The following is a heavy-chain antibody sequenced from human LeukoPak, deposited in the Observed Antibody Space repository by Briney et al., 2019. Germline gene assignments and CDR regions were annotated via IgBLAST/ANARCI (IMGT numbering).Heavy chain of an antibody. CDR1: GFTFSSYA. J-gene: IGHJ4*02. D-gene: IGHD6-19*01. CDR2: ISGSGGST. Sequence: GSLRLSCAASGFTFSSYAMSWVRQAPGKGLEWVSAISGSGGSTYYADSVKGRFTISRDNSKNTLYLQMNSLRAEDTAVYYCAKDKKYSSGWYYFDYWGQGTLVTVSS. CDR3: AKDKKYSSGWYYFDY. V-gene: IGHV3-23*01.